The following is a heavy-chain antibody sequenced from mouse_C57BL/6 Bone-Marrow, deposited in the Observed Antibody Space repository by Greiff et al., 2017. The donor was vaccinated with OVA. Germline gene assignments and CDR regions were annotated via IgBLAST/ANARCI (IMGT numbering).Heavy chain of an antibody. CDR1: GYTFTSYG. CDR2: FYPRSGNT. V-gene: IGHV1-81*01. Sequence: VQLQQSGAELARPGASVKLSCKASGYTFTSYGISWVKQRTGQGLEWIGEFYPRSGNTYYNEKFKGKATLTADKSSSTAYMELRRLTSEDSAVYFCASPSYGYDRDVTYWGQGTLVTVSA. CDR3: ASPSYGYDRDVTY. D-gene: IGHD2-2*01. J-gene: IGHJ3*01.